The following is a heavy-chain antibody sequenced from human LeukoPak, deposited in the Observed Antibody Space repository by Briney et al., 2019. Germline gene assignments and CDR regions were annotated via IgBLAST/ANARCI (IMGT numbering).Heavy chain of an antibody. CDR1: GYTLTDYY. CDR2: INPNSGGT. V-gene: IGHV1-2*02. CDR3: AKGGITFGGAYYMDV. D-gene: IGHD3-16*01. J-gene: IGHJ6*03. Sequence: GASVKVSCKASGYTLTDYYIHWVRQAPGQELEWMGWINPNSGGTNYAQKFQGRVTMTRETSISTAYMELSRLRSDDTAVYYCAKGGITFGGAYYMDVWGKGTTVTVSS.